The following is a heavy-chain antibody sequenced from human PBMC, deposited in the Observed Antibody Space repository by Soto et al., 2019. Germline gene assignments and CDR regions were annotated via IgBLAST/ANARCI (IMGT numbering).Heavy chain of an antibody. CDR2: IIPIFGTA. Sequence: GASVKVSCKAAGGAFSSYAISWVRQAPGQGLEWMGGIIPIFGTANYAQKFQGRVTITADESTSTAYMELSSLRSEDTAVYYCARGGCISTSCYSYNWFDPWGQGTLVTVSS. V-gene: IGHV1-69*13. CDR3: ARGGCISTSCYSYNWFDP. J-gene: IGHJ5*02. CDR1: GGAFSSYA. D-gene: IGHD2-2*01.